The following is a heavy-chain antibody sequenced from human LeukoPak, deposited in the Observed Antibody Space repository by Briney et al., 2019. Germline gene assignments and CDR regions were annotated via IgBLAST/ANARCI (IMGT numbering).Heavy chain of an antibody. D-gene: IGHD1-26*01. Sequence: GGSLRLSCAASGFTFSSYEMNWVRQAPGKGLEWVSSISSSSSYIYYADSVKGRFTISRDNAKNSLYLQMNSLRAEDTAVYYCARDRVGATMDVWGKGTTVTVSS. CDR2: ISSSSSYI. V-gene: IGHV3-21*01. CDR3: ARDRVGATMDV. J-gene: IGHJ6*03. CDR1: GFTFSSYE.